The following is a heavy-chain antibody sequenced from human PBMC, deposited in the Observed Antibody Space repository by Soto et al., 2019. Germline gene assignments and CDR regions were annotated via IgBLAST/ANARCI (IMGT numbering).Heavy chain of an antibody. CDR3: ARDRYCSGGSCHTGMDV. D-gene: IGHD2-15*01. V-gene: IGHV1-69*06. CDR2: IIPIFGTA. CDR1: GGTFSSYA. Sequence: SVKVSCKASGGTFSSYAISWVRQAPGQGLEWMGGIIPIFGTANYAQKFQGRVTITADKSTSTAYMELSSLRSGDTAVYYCARDRYCSGGSCHTGMDVWGQGTTVTVSS. J-gene: IGHJ6*02.